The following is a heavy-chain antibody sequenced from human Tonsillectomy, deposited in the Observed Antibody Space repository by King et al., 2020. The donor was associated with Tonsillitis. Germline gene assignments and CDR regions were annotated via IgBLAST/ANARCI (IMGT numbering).Heavy chain of an antibody. CDR2: IYYSGST. V-gene: IGHV4-31*03. Sequence: VQLQESGPGLVKPSQTLSLTCSVSGGSISSGGYYWSWIRQHPGKGLEWIGYIYYSGSTYYNPSLKSRVTISVDTSKNQFSLKLSSVTAADTAVYYCARDCSSTSCYGGWYFDLWGRGTLVTVSS. CDR1: GGSISSGGYY. J-gene: IGHJ2*01. D-gene: IGHD2-2*01. CDR3: ARDCSSTSCYGGWYFDL.